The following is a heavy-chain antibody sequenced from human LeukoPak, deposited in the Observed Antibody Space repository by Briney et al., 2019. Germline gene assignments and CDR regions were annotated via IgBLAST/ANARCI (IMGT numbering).Heavy chain of an antibody. CDR3: GRMRGDYYGSGSYYPIDY. CDR2: IIPIFGTA. D-gene: IGHD3-10*01. Sequence: GSSVKVSCKASGGTFSSYAISWVRQAPGQGLEWMGGIIPIFGTANYAQKFQGRVTITADESTSTAYMELSSLRSEDTAVYYCGRMRGDYYGSGSYYPIDYWGQGTLVTVSS. CDR1: GGTFSSYA. J-gene: IGHJ4*02. V-gene: IGHV1-69*01.